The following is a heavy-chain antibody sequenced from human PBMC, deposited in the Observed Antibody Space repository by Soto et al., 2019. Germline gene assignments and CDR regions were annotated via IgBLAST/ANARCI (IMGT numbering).Heavy chain of an antibody. CDR2: ITPINGLT. Sequence: QVQLVQSGAEVKKPGSSVRVSCKASGGTFSSYTISWVRQAPGQGLEWMGRITPINGLTDYAQKFQGRVTITADKSTTSNYMELSSRTSEDTAVYYCARAPSGLSGGSDYWGQGTLVTVSS. CDR1: GGTFSSYT. V-gene: IGHV1-69*02. D-gene: IGHD3-10*01. J-gene: IGHJ4*02. CDR3: ARAPSGLSGGSDY.